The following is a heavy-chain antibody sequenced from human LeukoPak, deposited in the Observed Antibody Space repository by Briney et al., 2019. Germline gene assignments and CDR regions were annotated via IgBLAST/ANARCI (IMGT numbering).Heavy chain of an antibody. V-gene: IGHV1-18*01. D-gene: IGHD3-9*01. Sequence: ASVKVSCKASGYTFTSYGISWVRQAPGQGLEWMGWISAYNGNTNYAQKLQGRVTMTTDTSTSTAYMELRSLRSDDTAVYYCARDLASPPYAEYYDILTGYYNGVRYYYYGMDVWGQGTTVTVSS. J-gene: IGHJ6*02. CDR2: ISAYNGNT. CDR3: ARDLASPPYAEYYDILTGYYNGVRYYYYGMDV. CDR1: GYTFTSYG.